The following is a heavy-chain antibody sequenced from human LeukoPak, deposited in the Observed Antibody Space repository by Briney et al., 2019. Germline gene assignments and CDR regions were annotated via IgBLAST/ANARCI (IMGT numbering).Heavy chain of an antibody. J-gene: IGHJ4*02. Sequence: PGGSLRLSCAASGSTFSTYWMSWVRQAPGKGLEWVANIKQDGSEKYYVDSVKGRFTISRDNAKNSLYLQMNSLRAEDTAVYYCARVFWFGESYYFEYWGQGTLVTVSS. V-gene: IGHV3-7*05. CDR3: ARVFWFGESYYFEY. CDR1: GSTFSTYW. D-gene: IGHD3-10*01. CDR2: IKQDGSEK.